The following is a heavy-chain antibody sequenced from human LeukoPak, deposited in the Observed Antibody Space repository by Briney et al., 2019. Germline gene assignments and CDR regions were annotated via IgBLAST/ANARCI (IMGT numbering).Heavy chain of an antibody. CDR2: ISYDGSNE. J-gene: IGHJ4*02. D-gene: IGHD2-21*02. CDR1: GFTFSSYV. Sequence: GSLSLSCAASGFTFSSYVMHWVRQAPGKGLEWVALISYDGSNEYYADSVKGRFTISRDNSKNTLFLQMNSLRTEDTAVYYCASKWYCGGDCYYQIDFWGQGTLVTVSS. V-gene: IGHV3-30*03. CDR3: ASKWYCGGDCYYQIDF.